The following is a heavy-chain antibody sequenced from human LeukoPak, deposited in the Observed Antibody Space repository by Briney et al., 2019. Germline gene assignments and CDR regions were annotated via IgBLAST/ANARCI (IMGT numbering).Heavy chain of an antibody. J-gene: IGHJ4*02. CDR1: GYIFSTYW. D-gene: IGHD5-24*01. Sequence: GGSLRLSCVGSGYIFSTYWMNWVRQAPGKGLEWVANIKQDGSEKYHVDSVKGRFTISRDNAKNSLYLQMNSLRAEDTAIYYCTRVGYIDEGIDYWGQGTLVTVSS. CDR3: TRVGYIDEGIDY. CDR2: IKQDGSEK. V-gene: IGHV3-7*04.